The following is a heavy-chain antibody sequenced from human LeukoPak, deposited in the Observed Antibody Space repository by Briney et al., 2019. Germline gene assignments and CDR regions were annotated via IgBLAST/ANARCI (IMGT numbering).Heavy chain of an antibody. Sequence: ASVKISCKVSGYTFTDYYMHWVQQAPGKGLEWMGLVDPEDGETIYAEEFQGRVTITADTSTDTAYMELSSLRSEDTAVYYCATGYCSSTSCPLIENWFDPWGQGTLITVSS. CDR2: VDPEDGET. V-gene: IGHV1-69-2*01. J-gene: IGHJ5*02. CDR3: ATGYCSSTSCPLIENWFDP. CDR1: GYTFTDYY. D-gene: IGHD2-2*01.